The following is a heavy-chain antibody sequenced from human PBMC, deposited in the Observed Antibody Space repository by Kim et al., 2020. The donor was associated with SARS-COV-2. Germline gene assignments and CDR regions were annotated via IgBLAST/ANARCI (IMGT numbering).Heavy chain of an antibody. CDR1: GFTFRNHW. CDR3: AKNSRNIDY. Sequence: GGSLRLSCAASGFTFRNHWMSWVRQAPGKGLEWVANIKEDGSEKYYADSVKGRFTISRDNAKNSLYMQMNSLGAEDTAVYYCAKNSRNIDYWGQGTLVTVSS. D-gene: IGHD6-13*01. V-gene: IGHV3-7*01. CDR2: IKEDGSEK. J-gene: IGHJ4*02.